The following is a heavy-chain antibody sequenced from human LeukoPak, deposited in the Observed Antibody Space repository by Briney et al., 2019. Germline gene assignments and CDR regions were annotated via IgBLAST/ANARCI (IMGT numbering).Heavy chain of an antibody. Sequence: ASVKVSCKASGYTFTGYYMHWVRQAPGQGLEWMGGIIPIFGTANYAQKFQGRVTITADESTSTAYMELSSLRSEDTAVYYCARAEVKMATYYYYYGMDVWGQGTTVTVSS. D-gene: IGHD5-24*01. V-gene: IGHV1-69*13. CDR1: GYTFTGYY. CDR2: IIPIFGTA. J-gene: IGHJ6*02. CDR3: ARAEVKMATYYYYYGMDV.